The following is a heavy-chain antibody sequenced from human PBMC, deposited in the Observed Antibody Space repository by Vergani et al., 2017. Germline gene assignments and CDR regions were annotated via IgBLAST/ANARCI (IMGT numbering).Heavy chain of an antibody. D-gene: IGHD3-3*01. CDR2: IYYSGST. CDR1: GGSISSYY. Sequence: QVQLQESGPGLVKPSETLSLTCTVSGGSISSYYWSWIRQPPGKGLEWIGYIYYSGSTNYNPSLKSRVTISVDTSKNQFSLKLSSVTAADTAVYYCARGGSSFDFWSGYRRGYYYYYMDVWGKGTTVTVSS. V-gene: IGHV4-59*01. J-gene: IGHJ6*03. CDR3: ARGGSSFDFWSGYRRGYYYYYMDV.